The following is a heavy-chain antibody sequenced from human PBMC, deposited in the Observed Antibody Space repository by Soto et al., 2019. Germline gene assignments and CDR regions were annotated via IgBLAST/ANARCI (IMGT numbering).Heavy chain of an antibody. CDR1: GGSIITYY. J-gene: IGHJ3*02. CDR3: ARQIGDDPFDI. Sequence: PSETLSLTCTVSGGSIITYYWKWIRQSPGKGLEWIGYIYRTGSTHYNPSLNGRVAISLDTSRNKFSLKLNSVTAADTAVYFCARQIGDDPFDIWGQGTMVTVSS. CDR2: IYRTGST. D-gene: IGHD3-3*01. V-gene: IGHV4-59*01.